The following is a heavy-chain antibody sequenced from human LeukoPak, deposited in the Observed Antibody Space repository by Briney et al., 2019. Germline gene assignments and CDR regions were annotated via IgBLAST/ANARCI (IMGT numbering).Heavy chain of an antibody. CDR1: GFTFSDHY. Sequence: GGSLRLSCAASGFTFSDHYMSWVRQAPGKGLEWVANIKQDGSEKYYVDSVKGRFTISRDNAKNSLYLQINSLRAEDTAVYYCATVLLWFGGFDYWGQGTLVTVSS. CDR2: IKQDGSEK. J-gene: IGHJ4*02. V-gene: IGHV3-7*01. CDR3: ATVLLWFGGFDY. D-gene: IGHD3-10*01.